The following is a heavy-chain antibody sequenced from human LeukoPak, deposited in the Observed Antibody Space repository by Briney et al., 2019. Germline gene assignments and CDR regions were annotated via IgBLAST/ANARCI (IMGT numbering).Heavy chain of an antibody. V-gene: IGHV4-39*01. CDR1: GGSISSSSYY. Sequence: SETLSLTCTVSGGSISSSSYYWGWIRQPRGKGLVCIVNIYYSGSTYYNPSLKSRVTMSVDASNNQFSLKLSSVTAADTAVYYCARVTPYYYDSSGYVSGGNFDYWGQGTLVTVSS. CDR3: ARVTPYYYDSSGYVSGGNFDY. CDR2: IYYSGST. D-gene: IGHD3-22*01. J-gene: IGHJ4*02.